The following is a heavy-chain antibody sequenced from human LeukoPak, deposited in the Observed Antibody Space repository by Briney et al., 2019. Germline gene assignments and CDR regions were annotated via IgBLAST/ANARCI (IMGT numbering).Heavy chain of an antibody. CDR3: ARPSWTDQPDAFDI. D-gene: IGHD2-2*01. V-gene: IGHV4-59*08. CDR2: IYYSGST. CDR1: GGSISSYY. J-gene: IGHJ3*02. Sequence: PSETLSLTCTVSGGSISSYYWSWIRQPPGKGLEWIGYIYYSGSTNYNPSLKSRVTISVDTSKSQFSLKLSSVTAADTAVYYCARPSWTDQPDAFDIWGQGTMVTVSS.